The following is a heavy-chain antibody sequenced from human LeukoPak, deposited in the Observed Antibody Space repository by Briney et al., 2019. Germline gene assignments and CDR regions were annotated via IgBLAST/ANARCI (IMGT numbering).Heavy chain of an antibody. CDR1: GFTFSSYG. CDR3: AKGIHYHDSSGYYFDYFDY. V-gene: IGHV3-30*18. CDR2: ISYDGSNK. Sequence: GGSPRLSCAASGFTFSSYGMHWVRQAPGKGLEWVAVISYDGSNKYYADSVKGRFTISRDNSKNTLYLQMNSLRAEDTAVYYCAKGIHYHDSSGYYFDYFDYWGQGTLVTVSS. D-gene: IGHD3-22*01. J-gene: IGHJ4*02.